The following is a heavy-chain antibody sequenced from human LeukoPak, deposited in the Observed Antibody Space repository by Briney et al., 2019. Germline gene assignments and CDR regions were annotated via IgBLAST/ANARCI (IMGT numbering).Heavy chain of an antibody. D-gene: IGHD3-10*01. J-gene: IGHJ6*03. Sequence: TGGSLRLSCAASGFTFSDHYMDWVRQAPGMGLEWVASISSSSSYIYYADSVEGRLTISRDNAKNSLYLQMNSLRAEDTALYYCARDMGVDRPITYYYYYMDVWGKGTTVTVSS. V-gene: IGHV3-21*04. CDR2: ISSSSSYI. CDR1: GFTFSDHY. CDR3: ARDMGVDRPITYYYYYMDV.